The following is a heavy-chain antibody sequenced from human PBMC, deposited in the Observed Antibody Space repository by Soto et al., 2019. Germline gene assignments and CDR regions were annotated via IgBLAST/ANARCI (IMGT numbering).Heavy chain of an antibody. CDR1: GFTFDDYA. Sequence: PGGSLRLSCAASGFTFDDYAMHWVRQAPGKGLEWVSGISWNSGSIGYADSVKGRFTISRDNAKNSLYLQMNSLRAEDTALYYCARDRGGIAARRRGYGMDVWGQGTTVTVSS. CDR3: ARDRGGIAARRRGYGMDV. D-gene: IGHD6-13*01. V-gene: IGHV3-9*01. J-gene: IGHJ6*02. CDR2: ISWNSGSI.